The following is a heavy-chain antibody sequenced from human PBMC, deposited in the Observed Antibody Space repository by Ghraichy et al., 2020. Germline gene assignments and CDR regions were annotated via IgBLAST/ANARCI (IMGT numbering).Heavy chain of an antibody. CDR3: LSRSLGY. CDR1: GFTFRSTY. J-gene: IGHJ4*02. D-gene: IGHD7-27*01. Sequence: VGSLRLSCVASGFTFRSTYMVWVRQAPGKGLEWVGNIKPDGSQSNYVDSVKGRFTISRDNSKNSVYLQMSSLRDEDTAVYYCLSRSLGYWGQGTLVTVSS. CDR2: IKPDGSQS. V-gene: IGHV3-7*03.